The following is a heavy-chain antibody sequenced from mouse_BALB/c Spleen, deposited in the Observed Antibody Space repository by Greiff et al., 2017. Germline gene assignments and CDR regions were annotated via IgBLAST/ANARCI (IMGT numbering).Heavy chain of an antibody. J-gene: IGHJ2*01. D-gene: IGHD3-1*01. V-gene: IGHV14-3*02. Sequence: VQLQQSGAELVKPGASVKLSCTASGFNIKDTYMHWVKQRPEQGLEWIGRIDPANGNTKYDPKFKGKATFTADTSSNTAYMQLSSLTSEDSAVYYCARSGPDYWGQGTTLTVSS. CDR3: ARSGPDY. CDR2: IDPANGNT. CDR1: GFNIKDTY.